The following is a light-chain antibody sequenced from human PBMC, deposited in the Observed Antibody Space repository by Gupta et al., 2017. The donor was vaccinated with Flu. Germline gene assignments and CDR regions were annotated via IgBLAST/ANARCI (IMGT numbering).Light chain of an antibody. CDR2: LGS. J-gene: IGKJ1*01. V-gene: IGKV2-28*01. CDR3: MQALQTPRT. Sequence: DIVMTQSPLSLPVTPGEPASISCRSSQSLLHSNGYNYLDWYLQKPGQPPQLLIYLGSTRASGVPDSFSGSASGTDFTLKISRVEAEDVGIYYCMQALQTPRTFGQGTKVEI. CDR1: QSLLHSNGYNY.